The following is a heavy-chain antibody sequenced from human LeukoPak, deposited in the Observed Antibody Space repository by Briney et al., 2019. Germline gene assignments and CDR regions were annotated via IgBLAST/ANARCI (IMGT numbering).Heavy chain of an antibody. CDR1: GGSISSSSYY. V-gene: IGHV4-39*07. Sequence: SETLSLTCTVSGGSISSSSYYWGWIRQPPGKGLEWMGSIYYSGSTYHNPSLKSRVTISVDTSKNQFSLKLSSVTAADTAVYYCARDQAGDSSSWLNWGQGTLVTVSS. CDR3: ARDQAGDSSSWLN. CDR2: IYYSGST. J-gene: IGHJ4*02. D-gene: IGHD6-13*01.